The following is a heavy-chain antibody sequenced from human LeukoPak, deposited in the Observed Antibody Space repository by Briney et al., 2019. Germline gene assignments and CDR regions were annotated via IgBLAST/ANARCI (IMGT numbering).Heavy chain of an antibody. D-gene: IGHD6-19*01. Sequence: GGSLRLSCAASGFTFTTYWMHWVRQAPGKGLVWVSHINSDGSITSYADSVKGRFTISRDNAKNTLYLQMNSLRAEDTAVYYCAKAYSSGWYRLGYGMDVWGQGTTVTVSS. V-gene: IGHV3-74*01. J-gene: IGHJ6*02. CDR3: AKAYSSGWYRLGYGMDV. CDR2: INSDGSIT. CDR1: GFTFTTYW.